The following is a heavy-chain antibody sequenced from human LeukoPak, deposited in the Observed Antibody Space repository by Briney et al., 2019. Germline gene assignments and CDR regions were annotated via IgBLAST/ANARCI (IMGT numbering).Heavy chain of an antibody. CDR3: ARGPVEDYYYYMDV. J-gene: IGHJ6*03. Sequence: ASVKVSCKASGGTFSSYTISWVRQAPGQGLEWMGWISAYNGNTNYAQKLQGRVTMTTDTSTSTAYMELRSLRSDDTAVYYCARGPVEDYYYYMDVWGKGTTVTVSS. CDR2: ISAYNGNT. CDR1: GGTFSSYT. V-gene: IGHV1-18*01.